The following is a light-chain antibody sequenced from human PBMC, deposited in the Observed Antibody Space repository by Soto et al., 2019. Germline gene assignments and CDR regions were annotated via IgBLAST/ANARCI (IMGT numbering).Light chain of an antibody. Sequence: EIVLTQSPGTLSLSPGERATLSCRASQSVSSSYLAWYQQKPGQAPRLLLYGASTRATGIPDRFSGSGSGTEFTLTISRLEPEDLAVYYCQQYGSSPPKTFGQGTKVDIK. CDR1: QSVSSSY. CDR3: QQYGSSPPKT. CDR2: GAS. J-gene: IGKJ1*01. V-gene: IGKV3-20*01.